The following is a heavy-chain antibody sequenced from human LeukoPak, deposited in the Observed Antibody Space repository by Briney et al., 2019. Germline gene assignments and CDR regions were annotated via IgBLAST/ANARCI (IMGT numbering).Heavy chain of an antibody. CDR1: GGSFSGYY. CDR3: ARNGSVGGYSYGIKVVDY. CDR2: INHSGST. D-gene: IGHD5-18*01. Sequence: PSETLSLTCAVYGGSFSGYYWSWIRQPPGKGLEWIGEINHSGSTNYNPSLKSRVTISVDTSKNQFSLELGSVTAADTAVYYCARNGSVGGYSYGIKVVDYWGQGTLVTVSS. V-gene: IGHV4-34*01. J-gene: IGHJ4*02.